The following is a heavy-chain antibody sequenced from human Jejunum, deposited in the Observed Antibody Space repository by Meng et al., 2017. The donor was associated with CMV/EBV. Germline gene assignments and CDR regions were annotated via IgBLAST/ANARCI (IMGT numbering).Heavy chain of an antibody. Sequence: SYAIHWVRQAPGKGLEWAAVISYDGNNKFYADSVKGRFTIARDNSKNTLYLEMNRLRADDTAVYYCARDLGPVSPAPSYYYGMDVWGQGATVTVSS. D-gene: IGHD1-14*01. CDR1: SYA. V-gene: IGHV3-30*04. CDR2: ISYDGNNK. J-gene: IGHJ6*02. CDR3: ARDLGPVSPAPSYYYGMDV.